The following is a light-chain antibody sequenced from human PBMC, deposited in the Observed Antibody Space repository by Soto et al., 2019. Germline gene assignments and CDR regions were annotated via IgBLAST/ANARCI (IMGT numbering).Light chain of an antibody. CDR1: SSDVGSYNL. J-gene: IGLJ1*01. CDR2: EGN. CDR3: CSYAGSGAAV. Sequence: QSALTQPASVSGSPEQSITISCTGTSSDVGSYNLVSWYQQHPGKVPKVMIYEGNKRPSGVSNRFSGSESGNTASLTISGLQAEDEADYYCCSYAGSGAAVFGIGTKVTVL. V-gene: IGLV2-23*01.